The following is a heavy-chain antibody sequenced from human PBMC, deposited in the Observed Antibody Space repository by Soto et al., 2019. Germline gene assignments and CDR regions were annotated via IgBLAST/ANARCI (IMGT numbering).Heavy chain of an antibody. CDR2: ITATGGNT. J-gene: IGHJ6*03. D-gene: IGHD2-8*02. Sequence: EAQLLESGGGLVQPGGSLRLSCAASGFTFSSYGMNWVRQAPGKGLEWVSSITATGGNTYYADSVKGRFTISRDNSKDTLSLQMNSLRAEDTAVYYCAGRYCTAGICYTNYYYYMDVWGKGTRVTVSS. V-gene: IGHV3-23*01. CDR1: GFTFSSYG. CDR3: AGRYCTAGICYTNYYYYMDV.